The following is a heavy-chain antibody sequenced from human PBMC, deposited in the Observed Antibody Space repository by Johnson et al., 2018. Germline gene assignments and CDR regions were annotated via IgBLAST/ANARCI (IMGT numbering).Heavy chain of an antibody. Sequence: QVQLQESGGGVVQPGRSLRLSCAASGFTFSSYGMNWVRQAPGKGLEWVAVIWYDGSSKYYADSVKGRFTISRDNSKNTLYLQMNSLRAEDTAVYYCARVAEQQLVGGMDVWGQGTTVTVSS. D-gene: IGHD6-13*01. CDR1: GFTFSSYG. V-gene: IGHV3-33*01. J-gene: IGHJ6*02. CDR3: ARVAEQQLVGGMDV. CDR2: IWYDGSSK.